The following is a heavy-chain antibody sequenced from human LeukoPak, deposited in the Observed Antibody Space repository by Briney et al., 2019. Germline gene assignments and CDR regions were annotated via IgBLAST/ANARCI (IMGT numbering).Heavy chain of an antibody. CDR3: AREGMVRGVGGWYFDL. CDR1: GGSISSSSYY. J-gene: IGHJ2*01. V-gene: IGHV4-39*07. Sequence: PSETLSLTCTVPGGSISSSSYYWGWIRQPPGKGLEWIGSIYYSGSTYYNPSLKSRVTISVDTSKNQFSLKLSSVTAADTAVYYCAREGMVRGVGGWYFDLWGRGTLVTVSS. D-gene: IGHD3-10*01. CDR2: IYYSGST.